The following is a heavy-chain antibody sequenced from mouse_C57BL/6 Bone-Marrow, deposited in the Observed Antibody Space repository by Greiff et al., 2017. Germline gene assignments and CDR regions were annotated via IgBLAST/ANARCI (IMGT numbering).Heavy chain of an antibody. J-gene: IGHJ3*01. Sequence: VKLVESGPGLVQPSQSLSITCTVSGFSLTSYGVHWVRQSPGKGLEWLGVIWSGGGTDYNAAFISRLSISKDNSKSQVFFKMNSLQSDDTAIYYCARNDYDEGFAYWGQGTLVTVSA. D-gene: IGHD2-4*01. CDR3: ARNDYDEGFAY. CDR2: IWSGGGT. CDR1: GFSLTSYG. V-gene: IGHV2-2*01.